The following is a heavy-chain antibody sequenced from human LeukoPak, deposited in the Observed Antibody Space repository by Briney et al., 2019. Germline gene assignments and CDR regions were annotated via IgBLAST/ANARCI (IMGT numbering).Heavy chain of an antibody. CDR1: GFTFSSYS. D-gene: IGHD6-19*01. J-gene: IGHJ4*02. CDR2: ISSSSSYI. V-gene: IGHV3-21*01. CDR3: ARGPSKQWLAHAYFDY. Sequence: GGSLRLSCAASGFTFSSYSMNWVRQAPGKGLEWVSSISSSSSYIYYADSVKGRFTISRDNAKNSLYLQMNSLRAEDTAVYYCARGPSKQWLAHAYFDYWGQGTLVTVSS.